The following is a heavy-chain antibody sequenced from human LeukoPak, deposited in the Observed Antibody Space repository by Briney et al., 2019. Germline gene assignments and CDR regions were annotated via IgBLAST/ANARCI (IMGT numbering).Heavy chain of an antibody. V-gene: IGHV3-7*03. CDR2: IKQDGSEK. CDR3: ARGSSGSFVYNWFDP. J-gene: IGHJ5*02. D-gene: IGHD6-19*01. CDR1: GFTFSSYW. Sequence: GGSLRLSCAASGFTFSSYWMSWVRQAPGKGLEWVANIKQDGSEKYYVDSVKGRFTTSRDNAKNSLYLQMNSLRAEDTALYYCARGSSGSFVYNWFDPWGQGTLVTVSS.